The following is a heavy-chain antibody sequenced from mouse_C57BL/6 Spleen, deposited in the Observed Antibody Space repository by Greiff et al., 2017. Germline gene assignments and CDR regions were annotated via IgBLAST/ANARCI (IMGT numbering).Heavy chain of an antibody. CDR3: ARTGDGNYFDY. Sequence: VQLQQSGAELARPGASVQLSCKASGYTFTSYGLSWVKQRTGQGLEWIGEIYPRSGNTYYNEKFKGKATLTADKSSSTAYMELRSLTSEDSAVYFCARTGDGNYFDYGGQGTTLTVSS. J-gene: IGHJ2*01. V-gene: IGHV1-81*01. D-gene: IGHD2-1*01. CDR2: IYPRSGNT. CDR1: GYTFTSYG.